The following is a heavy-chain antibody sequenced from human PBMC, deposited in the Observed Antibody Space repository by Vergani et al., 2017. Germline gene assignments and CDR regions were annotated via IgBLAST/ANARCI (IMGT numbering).Heavy chain of an antibody. D-gene: IGHD2-8*01. CDR2: IGSSGPYI. CDR3: ARDCTSGGCPDNYGMDV. CDR1: GFTFSDFS. Sequence: VQLVESGGGLAKPGGSLRLSCAASGFTFSDFSMSWVRQAPGKGLEWVAFIGSSGPYINYADSVKGRFFISRDNTNNSLFLQLRSLRAEDAAVYYCARDCTSGGCPDNYGMDVWGQGATVTGSS. J-gene: IGHJ6*02. V-gene: IGHV3-21*06.